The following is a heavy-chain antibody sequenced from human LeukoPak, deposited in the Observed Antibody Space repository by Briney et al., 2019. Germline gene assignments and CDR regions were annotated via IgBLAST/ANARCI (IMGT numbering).Heavy chain of an antibody. D-gene: IGHD6-13*01. CDR2: INTDGRST. Sequence: GGSLRLSCAASGFIFSSYWMHWVRQGPGKGLVWVSGINTDGRSTFYADSVKGRFTFSRDNAKNSLYLQMNSLRAEDTAVYYCARVPYSSSWYFDYWGQGTLVTVSS. J-gene: IGHJ4*02. CDR3: ARVPYSSSWYFDY. V-gene: IGHV3-74*01. CDR1: GFIFSSYW.